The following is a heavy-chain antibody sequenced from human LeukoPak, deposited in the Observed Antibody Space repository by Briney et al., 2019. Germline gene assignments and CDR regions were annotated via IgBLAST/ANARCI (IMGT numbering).Heavy chain of an antibody. Sequence: ASVKVSCKASGYTFTSYGISWVRQAPGQGLEWMGWISAYNGNTNYAQKLQGRVTMTTDTSTSTAYMELRSLRSDDTAVYYCARDWRIVGATNVHFDYWGQGTLVTVSS. CDR1: GYTFTSYG. J-gene: IGHJ4*02. CDR2: ISAYNGNT. V-gene: IGHV1-18*01. D-gene: IGHD1-26*01. CDR3: ARDWRIVGATNVHFDY.